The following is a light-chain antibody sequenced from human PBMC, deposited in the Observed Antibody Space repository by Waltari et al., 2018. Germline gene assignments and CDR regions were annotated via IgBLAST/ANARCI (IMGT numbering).Light chain of an antibody. CDR2: KTS. J-gene: IGKJ1*01. CDR1: QNISPW. Sequence: DIQMTQSPSTLSASVGDRVTITCRASQNISPWLAWHQQKPGKAPRLLIYKTSSLESGVPSRFSGGGSGTAFTLTISCLQPDDFATYYCQHYKTSLRTFGQGTRVEV. V-gene: IGKV1-5*03. CDR3: QHYKTSLRT.